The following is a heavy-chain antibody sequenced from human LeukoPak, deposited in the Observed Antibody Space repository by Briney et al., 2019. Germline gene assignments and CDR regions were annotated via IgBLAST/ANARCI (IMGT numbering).Heavy chain of an antibody. D-gene: IGHD4-23*01. CDR2: TNGATGNT. CDR3: ARSPGGNARTWLDY. V-gene: IGHV1-3*02. Sequence: ASVKVSCKASGYTFTNYALHWVRQAPGQSLEWMGWTNGATGNTSFSQDFQGRLTITIDTSASTGYVELSSLRSEDTAVYYCARSPGGNARTWLDYWGQGTLVTVSS. CDR1: GYTFTNYA. J-gene: IGHJ4*02.